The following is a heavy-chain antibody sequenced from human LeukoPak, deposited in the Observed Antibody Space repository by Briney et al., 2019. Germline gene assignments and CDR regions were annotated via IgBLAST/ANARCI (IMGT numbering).Heavy chain of an antibody. V-gene: IGHV4-30-4*01. CDR3: ARDSYYDLLTGYYPYYYYGVDV. CDR1: GGSISSINYF. J-gene: IGHJ6*02. D-gene: IGHD3-9*01. CDR2: IYYSGSA. Sequence: SETLSLTCTVSGGSISSINYFWTWVRQPPGKGLEWIGYIYYSGSAYYNPSLAGRVAISLDTSKNQFSLKLHSVTAADTAVYYCARDSYYDLLTGYYPYYYYGVDVWGQGTTVTVSS.